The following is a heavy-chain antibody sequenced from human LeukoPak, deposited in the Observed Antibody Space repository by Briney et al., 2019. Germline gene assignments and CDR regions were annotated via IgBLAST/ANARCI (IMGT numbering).Heavy chain of an antibody. Sequence: SETLSLTCAVSGYSISSGYYWGWIRQPPGKGLEWIGSIYHSGSTYYNPSLKSRVTISVDTSKNQFSLKLSSVTSADTAVYYCAREVLDFDYWGQGTLVTVSS. CDR2: IYHSGST. CDR1: GYSISSGYY. V-gene: IGHV4-38-2*02. J-gene: IGHJ4*02. CDR3: AREVLDFDY. D-gene: IGHD2-2*03.